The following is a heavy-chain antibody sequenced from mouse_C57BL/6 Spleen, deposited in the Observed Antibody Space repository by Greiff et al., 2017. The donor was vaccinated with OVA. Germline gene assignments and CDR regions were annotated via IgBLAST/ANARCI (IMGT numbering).Heavy chain of an antibody. Sequence: VQLQQSGAELVRPGSSVKLSCKASGYTFTSYWMHWVKQRPIQGLEWIGNIDPSDSETHYNQKFKDKATLTVDKSSSTAYMQLSSLTSEDSAVYYCARGGYSNYGYFDYWGQGTTLTVSS. CDR2: IDPSDSET. J-gene: IGHJ2*01. V-gene: IGHV1-52*01. D-gene: IGHD2-5*01. CDR3: ARGGYSNYGYFDY. CDR1: GYTFTSYW.